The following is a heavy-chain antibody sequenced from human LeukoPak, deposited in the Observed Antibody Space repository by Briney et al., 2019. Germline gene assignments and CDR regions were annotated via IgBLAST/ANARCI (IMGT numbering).Heavy chain of an antibody. Sequence: GGSLRLSCAASGFMLSSYWMSWVRQAPGKGLEWVANIKQDGSEKYYVDSVKGRFTISRDNAKNSLFLQMNRLRAEDTAVYYCAKASITMIDAFDICGQGTMVTVSS. V-gene: IGHV3-7*01. D-gene: IGHD3-22*01. J-gene: IGHJ3*02. CDR2: IKQDGSEK. CDR3: AKASITMIDAFDI. CDR1: GFMLSSYW.